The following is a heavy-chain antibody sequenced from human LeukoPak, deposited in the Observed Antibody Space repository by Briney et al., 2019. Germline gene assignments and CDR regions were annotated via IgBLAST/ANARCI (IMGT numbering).Heavy chain of an antibody. D-gene: IGHD3-10*01. V-gene: IGHV3-23*01. CDR3: AKRGIVIRGVLIIGFHKEAYYFDY. CDR1: GITLSNYA. CDR2: ISESGGSA. Sequence: GGSLRLSCVVSGITLSNYAMSWVRQAPGKGLEWVSGISESGGSAKYADSVKGRFTISRDNSLNTVYLQMNSLRAEDTAVYFCAKRGIVIRGVLIIGFHKEAYYFDYWGQGILVTVSS. J-gene: IGHJ4*02.